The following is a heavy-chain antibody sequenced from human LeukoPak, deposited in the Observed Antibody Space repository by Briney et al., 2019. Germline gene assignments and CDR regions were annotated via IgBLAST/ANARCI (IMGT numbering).Heavy chain of an antibody. CDR1: EFTFSSHA. CDR3: ARDLIAAAGETYYFDY. D-gene: IGHD6-13*01. Sequence: PGGSLGLSCVASEFTFSSHAMNWVRQAPGKGLEWVSSISGGGESTYYADSVKGRFTVSRDNSKNTLYLQMNSLRAEDTAVYYCARDLIAAAGETYYFDYWGQGTLVTVSS. CDR2: ISGGGEST. V-gene: IGHV3-23*01. J-gene: IGHJ4*02.